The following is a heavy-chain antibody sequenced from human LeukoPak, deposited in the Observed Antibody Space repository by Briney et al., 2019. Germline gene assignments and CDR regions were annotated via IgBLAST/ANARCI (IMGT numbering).Heavy chain of an antibody. V-gene: IGHV4-59*01. CDR3: ARDSGTMMDI. D-gene: IGHD3-22*01. CDR2: FHSSGGT. CDR1: GGSISSNH. Sequence: SETVSLTCTVSGGSISSNHWSWIRQPPGKGLEYIGYFHSSGGTNYNPSLKSRVTISADTSKNQFSLKLTSLIAAGTAVYYCARDSGTMMDIWGQGTLLTVSS. J-gene: IGHJ4*02.